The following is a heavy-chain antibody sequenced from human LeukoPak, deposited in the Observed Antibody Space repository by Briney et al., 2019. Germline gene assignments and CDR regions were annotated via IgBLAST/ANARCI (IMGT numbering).Heavy chain of an antibody. CDR2: INHSGST. CDR1: GGSFSGYY. V-gene: IGHV4-34*01. D-gene: IGHD3-22*01. CDR3: ASISSGYHTPDY. J-gene: IGHJ4*02. Sequence: SSETLSLTCAVSGGSFSGYYWSWVRQPPGKGLEWIGEINHSGSTYYNPSLKSRVTISVHTSKKQFSLKLTSVTAADTAVYYCASISSGYHTPDYWGQGTLVTVSS.